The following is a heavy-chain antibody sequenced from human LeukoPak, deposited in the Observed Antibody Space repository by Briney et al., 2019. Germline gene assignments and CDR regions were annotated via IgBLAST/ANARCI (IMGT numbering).Heavy chain of an antibody. CDR3: ARTHYDILTGYPYYFDY. V-gene: IGHV4-61*02. D-gene: IGHD3-9*01. Sequence: SQTLSLTCTVSGGSISSGSYYWSWIRQPAGKGLEWIGRIYSSGKTNYNPSLKSRVTISVDTSKNQFSLKLSSVTAADTAVYYCARTHYDILTGYPYYFDYWGQGTLVTVSS. CDR1: GGSISSGSYY. CDR2: IYSSGKT. J-gene: IGHJ4*02.